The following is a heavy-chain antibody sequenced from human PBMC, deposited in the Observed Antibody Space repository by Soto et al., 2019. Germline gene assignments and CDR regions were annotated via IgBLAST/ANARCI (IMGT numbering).Heavy chain of an antibody. CDR3: AHRTYCSGGSCYDY. CDR1: GFSLSTSGVG. Sequence: QITLKESGPTLVKPTQTLTLTCTFSGFSLSTSGVGVGWIRQPPGKALEWLAIIFWDDDKRYSPSLRSRLTIXKXTXTNQVVLTMTHMDPIDTDTYYCAHRTYCSGGSCYDYWGQGTLVTVSS. CDR2: IFWDDDK. V-gene: IGHV2-5*02. D-gene: IGHD2-15*01. J-gene: IGHJ4*02.